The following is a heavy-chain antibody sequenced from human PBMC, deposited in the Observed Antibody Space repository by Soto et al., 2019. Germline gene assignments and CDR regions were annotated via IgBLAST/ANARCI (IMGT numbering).Heavy chain of an antibody. Sequence: QVQLQESGPGLVKPSETLSLTCTVSGGSISSYYWSWIRQPPGKGLEWIGYIYYSGSTNYNPSLKSRVTISVDTSKNQFSLKLSSVTAADTAVYYCARGPPVSIGYCSSTSCPPGPYYYYMDVWGKGTTVTVSS. D-gene: IGHD2-2*01. CDR2: IYYSGST. CDR1: GGSISSYY. J-gene: IGHJ6*03. CDR3: ARGPPVSIGYCSSTSCPPGPYYYYMDV. V-gene: IGHV4-59*01.